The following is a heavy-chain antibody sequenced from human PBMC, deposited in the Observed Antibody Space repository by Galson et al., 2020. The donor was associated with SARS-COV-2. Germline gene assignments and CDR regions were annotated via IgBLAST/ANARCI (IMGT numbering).Heavy chain of an antibody. J-gene: IGHJ4*02. V-gene: IGHV1-46*01. CDR1: GYTFIRFY. CDR2: INPSGYIT. CDR3: AREWGDINSSVFDY. D-gene: IGHD2-21*01. Sequence: ASVKVSCKASGYTFIRFYIHWVRQAPGQGLAWMGVINPSGYITSYAQKFRGRVTVTRDMSTQTVYMELSSLTSEDTDVYYCAREWGDINSSVFDYWGQGSLVVVSS.